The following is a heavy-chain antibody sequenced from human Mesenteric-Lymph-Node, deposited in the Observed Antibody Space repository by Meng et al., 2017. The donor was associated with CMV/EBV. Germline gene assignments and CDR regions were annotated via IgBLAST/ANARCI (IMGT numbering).Heavy chain of an antibody. J-gene: IGHJ6*02. CDR1: GGTFSSYA. V-gene: IGHV1-69*06. CDR3: ARGDCSSTSCFQAAPYYYYGMDV. Sequence: SVKVSCKASGGTFSSYAISWVRQAPGQGLEWMGGIIPIFGTANYAQKFQGRVTITADKSTSTAYMELSSLRSEDTAVYYCARGDCSSTSCFQAAPYYYYGMDVWGQGTTVTVSS. D-gene: IGHD2-2*01. CDR2: IIPIFGTA.